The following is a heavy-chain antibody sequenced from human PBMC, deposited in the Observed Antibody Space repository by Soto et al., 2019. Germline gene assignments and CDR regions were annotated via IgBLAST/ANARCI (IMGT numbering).Heavy chain of an antibody. CDR1: GYTFTTFW. J-gene: IGHJ5*02. Sequence: PKISCTGFGYTFTTFWISWVRQMPGKGLEWMGRIDPGDTYATYSPAFQGHVTISADKATSTAYLQWSSLKASDTAMYYCARIYCTTTTCDSWFDPWGQGTLVTVSS. CDR3: ARIYCTTTTCDSWFDP. D-gene: IGHD2-2*01. CDR2: IDPGDTYA. V-gene: IGHV5-10-1*01.